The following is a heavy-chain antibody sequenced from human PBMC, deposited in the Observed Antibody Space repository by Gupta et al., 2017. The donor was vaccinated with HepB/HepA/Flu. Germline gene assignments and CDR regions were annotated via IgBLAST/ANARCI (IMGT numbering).Heavy chain of an antibody. D-gene: IGHD1-7*01. CDR3: ARSVKGTNVGWGYWFDP. CDR2: LYNGGNT. Sequence: QVQLQQCCAGLLKPSETLPLTCAVYGGSFSGFYWRGIRQSPVKGLEWIGELYNGGNTNYNPSPTSRIAIAAETSKNQSSLNRLAVTAAETAVYYCARSVKGTNVGWGYWFDPWGQGTLVTVSS. J-gene: IGHJ5*02. V-gene: IGHV4-34*01. CDR1: GGSFSGFY.